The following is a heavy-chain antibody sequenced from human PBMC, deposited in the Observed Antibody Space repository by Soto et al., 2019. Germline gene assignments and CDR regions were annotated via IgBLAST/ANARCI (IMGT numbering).Heavy chain of an antibody. CDR1: GFTFSSYA. CDR3: ARGLAAAGNRY. CDR2: ISYDGSNK. J-gene: IGHJ4*02. Sequence: GGSLRLSCAASGFTFSSYAMHWVRQAPGKGLEWVAVISYDGSNKYYADSVKGRFTISRDNSKNTLYLQMNSLRAEDTAVYYCARGLAAAGNRYWGQGTLVTVSS. V-gene: IGHV3-30-3*01. D-gene: IGHD6-13*01.